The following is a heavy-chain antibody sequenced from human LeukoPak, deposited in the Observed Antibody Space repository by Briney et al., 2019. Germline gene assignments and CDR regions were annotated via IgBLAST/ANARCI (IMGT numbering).Heavy chain of an antibody. CDR2: MYYIGST. V-gene: IGHV4-59*01. J-gene: IGHJ5*02. D-gene: IGHD1-26*01. CDR3: ARGGIVGSRTNWFDP. Sequence: SETLSLTCTVSGGSIRSYYWSWIRQPPGKGLECIGYMYYIGSTNYNPSLKSRVTISLDTSKSQFSLKLTSVTPADTAVYYCARGGIVGSRTNWFDPWGQGILVTVSS. CDR1: GGSIRSYY.